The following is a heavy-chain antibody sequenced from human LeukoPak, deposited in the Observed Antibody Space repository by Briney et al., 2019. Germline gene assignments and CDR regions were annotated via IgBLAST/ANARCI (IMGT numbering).Heavy chain of an antibody. CDR1: GFTVSSNY. V-gene: IGHV3-53*01. CDR2: IYSGGST. Sequence: GGSLRLSCAASGFTVSSNYMNWVRQAPGKGLEWVSVIYSGGSTYYADSVKGRFTTSRDNSKNTLYLQMNSLRAEDTAVYYCAKGGFGRPFDYWGQGTLVTVSS. CDR3: AKGGFGRPFDY. J-gene: IGHJ4*02. D-gene: IGHD3-10*01.